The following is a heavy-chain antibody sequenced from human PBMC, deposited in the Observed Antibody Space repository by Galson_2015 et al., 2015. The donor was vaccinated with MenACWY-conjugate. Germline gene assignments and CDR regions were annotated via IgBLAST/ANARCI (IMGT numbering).Heavy chain of an antibody. CDR2: IKHDGSGK. V-gene: IGHV3-7*01. J-gene: IGHJ3*01. CDR1: GFTFSNSW. Sequence: SLRLSCATSGFTFSNSWMGWVRQAPGKGLEWVANIKHDGSGKFYVDSVKGRFIISRDNAKNSLYLQMDSLRAEDTAVYFCARAKEQWLSKTFDVWGQATLGTVSS. CDR3: ARAKEQWLSKTFDV. D-gene: IGHD6-19*01.